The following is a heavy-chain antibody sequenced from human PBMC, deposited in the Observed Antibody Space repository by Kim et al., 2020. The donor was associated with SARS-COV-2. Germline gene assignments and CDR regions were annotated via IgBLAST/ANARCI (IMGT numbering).Heavy chain of an antibody. J-gene: IGHJ1*01. CDR1: GYTFTSYG. CDR2: ISAYSGNT. CDR3: ARGGYCSGGSCYSDKYFQY. Sequence: ASVKVSCKASGYTFTSYGISWVRQAPGQGLEWMGWISAYSGNTKYAEKLQDRVTMTTDTSTSTAYMELRSLRSDDTAVYYCARGGYCSGGSCYSDKYFQYWGQGTLVTVSS. D-gene: IGHD2-15*01. V-gene: IGHV1-18*04.